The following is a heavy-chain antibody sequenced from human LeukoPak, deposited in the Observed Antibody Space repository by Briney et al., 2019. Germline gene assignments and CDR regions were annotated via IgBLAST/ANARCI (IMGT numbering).Heavy chain of an antibody. Sequence: GGTLRLSCAASGFTFSSYSMNWVRQAPGKGLEWVSYISSSSSTIYYADSVKGRFTISRDNAKNSPYLQMNSLRDEDTAVYYCARDPLVLAHYFDYWGQGTLVTAS. CDR3: ARDPLVLAHYFDY. D-gene: IGHD6-13*01. CDR2: ISSSSSTI. V-gene: IGHV3-48*02. J-gene: IGHJ4*02. CDR1: GFTFSSYS.